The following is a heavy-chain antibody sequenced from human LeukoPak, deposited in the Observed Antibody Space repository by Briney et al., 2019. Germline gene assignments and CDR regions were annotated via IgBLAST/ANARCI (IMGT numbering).Heavy chain of an antibody. CDR2: IHNSGST. CDR1: GGSISTYY. D-gene: IGHD2-15*01. V-gene: IGHV4-59*01. J-gene: IGHJ3*02. Sequence: SETLSLTCTVSGGSISTYYWSWIRQPPGKGLEWIAYIHNSGSTSYDPSLKSRVTISVDTSKNQLSLKLSSVTAADTAVYYCVRECSAFDIWGQGTMVTVSS. CDR3: VRECSAFDI.